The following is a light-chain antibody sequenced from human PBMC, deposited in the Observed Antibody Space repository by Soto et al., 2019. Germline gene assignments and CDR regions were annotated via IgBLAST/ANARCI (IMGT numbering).Light chain of an antibody. CDR1: QSVSSSY. CDR2: GAS. J-gene: IGKJ1*01. V-gene: IGKV3-20*01. Sequence: EMGLTQSPGTLSLSPGERATLSCRASQSVSSSYLAWYQQKPGQAPRLLIYGASSRATGISDKFSGSGSGTDFTLNISRLEPEDFAVYYCQQYGRSHLTFDQGTTVEIK. CDR3: QQYGRSHLT.